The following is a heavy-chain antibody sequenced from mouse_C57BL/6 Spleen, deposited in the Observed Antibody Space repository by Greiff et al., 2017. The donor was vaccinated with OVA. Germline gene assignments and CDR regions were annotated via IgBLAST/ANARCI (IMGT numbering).Heavy chain of an antibody. Sequence: VQLQQPGAELVMPGASVKLSCKASGYTFTSYWMHWVKQRPGQGLEWIGEIDPSDSYTNYNQKFKGKSTLTVDKSSSTAYMQLSSLTSEDSAVYYCARKYYYGSSPYWYFDVWGTGTTVTVSP. CDR3: ARKYYYGSSPYWYFDV. J-gene: IGHJ1*03. D-gene: IGHD1-1*01. V-gene: IGHV1-69*01. CDR2: IDPSDSYT. CDR1: GYTFTSYW.